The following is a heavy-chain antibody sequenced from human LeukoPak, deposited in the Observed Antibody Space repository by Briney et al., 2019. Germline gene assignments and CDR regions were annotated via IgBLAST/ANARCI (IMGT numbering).Heavy chain of an antibody. Sequence: SETLSLTCTVSGGSISGYYWSWIRQPPGKGLEWIGYIYYSGSTNYNPSLKSRVTISVDTSKNQFSLKLSSVTAADTAVYYCARDLWSREWLVFDYWGQGTLVTVSS. CDR1: GGSISGYY. CDR2: IYYSGST. D-gene: IGHD6-19*01. V-gene: IGHV4-59*01. J-gene: IGHJ4*02. CDR3: ARDLWSREWLVFDY.